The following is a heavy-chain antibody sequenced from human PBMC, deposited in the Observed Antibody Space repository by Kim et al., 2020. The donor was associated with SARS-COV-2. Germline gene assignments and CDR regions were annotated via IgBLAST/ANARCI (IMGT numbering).Heavy chain of an antibody. J-gene: IGHJ4*02. V-gene: IGHV1-69*13. CDR2: IIPIFGTA. CDR3: AREVLSYYYGSGSPLVRLGY. Sequence: SVKVSCKASGGTFSSYAISWVRQAPGQGLEWMGGIIPIFGTANYAQKFQGRVTITADESTSTAYMELSSLRSEDTAVYYCAREVLSYYYGSGSPLVRLGYWGQGTLVTVSS. D-gene: IGHD3-10*01. CDR1: GGTFSSYA.